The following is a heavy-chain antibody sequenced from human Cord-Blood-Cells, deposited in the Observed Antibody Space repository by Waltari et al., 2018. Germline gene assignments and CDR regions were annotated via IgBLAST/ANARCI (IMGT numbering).Heavy chain of an antibody. V-gene: IGHV3-72*01. Sequence: EVQLVESGGGLVQRGGSLRLSCAASGFTVSDHYMDWVSQSPGKGLEWVGRTRNKANSYTTEYAASVKGRFTISRDDSKNSLYLQMNSLKTEDTAVYYCARDGSGSYYFDYWGQGTLVTVSS. J-gene: IGHJ4*02. CDR3: ARDGSGSYYFDY. CDR2: TRNKANSYTT. CDR1: GFTVSDHY. D-gene: IGHD1-26*01.